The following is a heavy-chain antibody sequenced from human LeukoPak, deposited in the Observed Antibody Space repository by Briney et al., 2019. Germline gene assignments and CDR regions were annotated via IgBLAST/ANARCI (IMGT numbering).Heavy chain of an antibody. D-gene: IGHD5-18*01. J-gene: IGHJ4*02. CDR3: ARRGSYGTFDY. CDR2: ISYDGSNK. Sequence: GGSLRLSCAASGFTFSSYAMHWVRQAPGKGLEWVAVISYDGSNKYHADSVKGRFTISRDNSKNTLYLQMNSLRAEDTAVYYCARRGSYGTFDYWGQGTLVTVSS. V-gene: IGHV3-30-3*01. CDR1: GFTFSSYA.